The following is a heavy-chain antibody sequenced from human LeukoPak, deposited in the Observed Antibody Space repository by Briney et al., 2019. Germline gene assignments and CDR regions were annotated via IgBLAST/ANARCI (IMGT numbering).Heavy chain of an antibody. CDR1: GGTFSSYA. Sequence: ASVKVSCKASGGTFSSYAISWVRQAPGQGLEWMGGIIPIFGTANYAQKFQGRVTITADQSTSTAYMELSSLRSEDTAVYYCARDGRGDRGYYDSSGYGFDPWGQGTLVTVSS. CDR2: IIPIFGTA. CDR3: ARDGRGDRGYYDSSGYGFDP. V-gene: IGHV1-69*13. D-gene: IGHD3-22*01. J-gene: IGHJ5*02.